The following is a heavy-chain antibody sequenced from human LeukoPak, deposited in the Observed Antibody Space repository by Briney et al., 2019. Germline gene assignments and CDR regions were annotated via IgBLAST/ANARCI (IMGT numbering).Heavy chain of an antibody. CDR1: GYSFTNYW. J-gene: IGHJ3*02. Sequence: GESLKISCKGSGYSFTNYWIGWVRQMPGKGLEWMGIIYPGDSDTRYSPSFQGQVTISADKSISTAYLQWSSLKASDTAMFYCARRAGNSGYFSDAFDIWGQGTMATVSS. CDR3: ARRAGNSGYFSDAFDI. D-gene: IGHD3-22*01. CDR2: IYPGDSDT. V-gene: IGHV5-51*01.